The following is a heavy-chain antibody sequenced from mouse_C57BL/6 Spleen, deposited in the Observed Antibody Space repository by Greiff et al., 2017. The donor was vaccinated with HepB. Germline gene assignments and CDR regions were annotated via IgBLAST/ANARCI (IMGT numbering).Heavy chain of an antibody. V-gene: IGHV1-18*01. J-gene: IGHJ3*01. D-gene: IGHD2-4*01. CDR3: AKKSYDYPFAY. Sequence: EVQGVESGPELVKPGASVKIPCKASGYTFTDYNMDWVKQSHGKSLEWIGDINPNNGGTIYNQKFKGKATLTVDKSSSTAYMELRSLTSEDTAVYYCAKKSYDYPFAYWGQGTLVTVSA. CDR2: INPNNGGT. CDR1: GYTFTDYN.